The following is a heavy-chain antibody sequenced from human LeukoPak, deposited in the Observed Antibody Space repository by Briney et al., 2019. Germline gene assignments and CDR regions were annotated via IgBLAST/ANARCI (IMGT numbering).Heavy chain of an antibody. CDR2: IYPGDSDT. V-gene: IGHV5-51*01. D-gene: IGHD2-21*02. CDR3: ARGIWCGGDCSPHAFDI. J-gene: IGHJ3*02. Sequence: AGESLKISCKGSGYSFTSYWIGWVRQMPGKGLEWMGIIYPGDSDTRYGPSFQGQVTISADKSISTAYLQWSSLKASDTAMYYCARGIWCGGDCSPHAFDIWGQGTMVTVSS. CDR1: GYSFTSYW.